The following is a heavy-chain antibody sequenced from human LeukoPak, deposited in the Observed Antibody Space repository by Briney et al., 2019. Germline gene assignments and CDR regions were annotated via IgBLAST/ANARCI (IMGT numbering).Heavy chain of an antibody. J-gene: IGHJ4*02. CDR3: ARELGSTRSSDY. D-gene: IGHD1-26*01. CDR2: MYSGGLT. V-gene: IGHV3-53*01. Sequence: GGSLRLSCTASGFTISDNYMSWVRQAPGKGLEWVSVMYSGGLTYYLDSVKGRFSTSRDNAKNTLFLQMNSLRVEDTAVYYCARELGSTRSSDYWGQGTLVTVSS. CDR1: GFTISDNY.